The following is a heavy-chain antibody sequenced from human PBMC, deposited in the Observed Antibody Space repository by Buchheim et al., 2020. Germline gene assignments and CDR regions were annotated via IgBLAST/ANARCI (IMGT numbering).Heavy chain of an antibody. CDR1: GFTFSDYY. J-gene: IGHJ6*02. CDR2: ISSSGSTI. D-gene: IGHD2-21*01. CDR3: ATWFDCGGDCYFDYYYYGMDV. Sequence: QVQLVESGGGLVKPGGSLRLSCAASGFTFSDYYMSWIRQAPGKGLEWVSYISSSGSTIYYADSVKGRFTISRDNAKNSMYLQMNSLRAEDTAVYYCATWFDCGGDCYFDYYYYGMDVWGQGTT. V-gene: IGHV3-11*01.